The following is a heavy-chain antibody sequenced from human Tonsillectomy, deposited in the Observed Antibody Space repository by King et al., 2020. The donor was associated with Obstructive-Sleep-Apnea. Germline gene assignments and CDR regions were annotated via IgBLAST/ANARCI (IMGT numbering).Heavy chain of an antibody. CDR2: IYPGDSET. Sequence: QLVQSGAEVKKPGESLIISCEVSGYRFSNYWIAWVRQMPGKGLEWMGIIYPGDSETRYSPSFQGQVTISADESISTAYLQWSSLEASDTAMYYCARHHVKGVCSGGSCSSPLDYWGPGTRVTVSS. J-gene: IGHJ4*02. CDR3: ARHHVKGVCSGGSCSSPLDY. D-gene: IGHD2-15*01. CDR1: GYRFSNYW. V-gene: IGHV5-51*01.